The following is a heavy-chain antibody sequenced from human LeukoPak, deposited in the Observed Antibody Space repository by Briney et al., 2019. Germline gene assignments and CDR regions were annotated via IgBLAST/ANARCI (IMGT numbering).Heavy chain of an antibody. CDR1: GGTFSSYA. V-gene: IGHV1-69*01. CDR3: ARDSFWSGYNNWFDP. D-gene: IGHD3-3*01. J-gene: IGHJ5*02. Sequence: ASVTVSCTASGGTFSSYAISWVRQAPGQGLEWMGGIIPIFGTANYAQKFQGRVTITADESTSTAYMELSSLRSEDTAVYYCARDSFWSGYNNWFDPWGQGTLVTVSS. CDR2: IIPIFGTA.